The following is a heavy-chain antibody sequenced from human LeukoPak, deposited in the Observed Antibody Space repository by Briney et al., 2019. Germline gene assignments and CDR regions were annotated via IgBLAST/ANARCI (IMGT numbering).Heavy chain of an antibody. V-gene: IGHV1-2*02. CDR1: GYTFTGYH. J-gene: IGHJ5*02. D-gene: IGHD6-13*01. CDR2: INPNSGGT. CDR3: ARAAIAAAGTSWFDP. Sequence: ASVKVSCKASGYTFTGYHIHWVRQAPGQGLEWMGWINPNSGGTKYAQKFQGRVTMTRDTSISTAYMELSRLTSDDTAVYYCARAAIAAAGTSWFDPWGQGTLVTVSS.